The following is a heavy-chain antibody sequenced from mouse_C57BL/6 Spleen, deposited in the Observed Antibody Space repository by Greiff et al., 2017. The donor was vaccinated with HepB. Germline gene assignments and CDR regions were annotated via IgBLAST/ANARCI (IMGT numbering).Heavy chain of an antibody. CDR1: GYTFTSYW. CDR3: ARGDYYGSRSYFDY. J-gene: IGHJ2*01. V-gene: IGHV1-69*01. D-gene: IGHD1-1*01. Sequence: QVQLQQPGAELVMPGASVKLSCKASGYTFTSYWMHWVKQRPGQGLEWIGEIDPSDSYTNYNQKFKGKSTLTVDKSSSTAYMQLSSLTSEASAVYYCARGDYYGSRSYFDYWGQGTTLTVSS. CDR2: IDPSDSYT.